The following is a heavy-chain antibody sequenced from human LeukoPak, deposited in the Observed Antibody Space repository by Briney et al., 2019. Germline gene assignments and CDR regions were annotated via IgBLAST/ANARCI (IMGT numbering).Heavy chain of an antibody. V-gene: IGHV4-4*07. CDR1: GDSIINNY. D-gene: IGHD1-26*01. CDR2: IFSSGGT. J-gene: IGHJ5*02. Sequence: SETLSLTCTVAGDSIINNYWAWIRQPAGKGPEWIGRIFSSGGTDYNRSLKSRVTISVDKSKNQISLKLTSVAAADTAVYYCARGVGAYNWFDPWGQGTLVTVSS. CDR3: ARGVGAYNWFDP.